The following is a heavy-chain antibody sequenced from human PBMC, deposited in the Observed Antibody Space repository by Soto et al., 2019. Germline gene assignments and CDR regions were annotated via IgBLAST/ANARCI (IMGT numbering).Heavy chain of an antibody. CDR2: IYYSGST. D-gene: IGHD1-1*01. CDR3: ARRYGYSFDY. J-gene: IGHJ4*02. V-gene: IGHV4-59*08. CDR1: GGSISSYY. Sequence: SETLSLTCTVSGGSISSYYWSWIRQPPGKGLEWIGYIYYSGSTNYNPSLKSRVTISVDTSKNQFSPKLSSVTAADTAVYYCARRYGYSFDYWGQGTLVTVSS.